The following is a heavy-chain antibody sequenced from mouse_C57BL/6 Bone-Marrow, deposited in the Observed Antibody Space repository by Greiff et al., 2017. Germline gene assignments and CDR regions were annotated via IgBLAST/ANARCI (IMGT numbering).Heavy chain of an antibody. CDR3: AIRGAYYSNYDYAMDY. V-gene: IGHV5-15*01. J-gene: IGHJ4*01. CDR2: ISNLAYSI. CDR1: GFTFSDYG. Sequence: EVKVVESGGGLVQPGGSLKLSCAASGFTFSDYGMARVRQAPRKGPEWVAFISNLAYSIYYADTVTGRFTISRENAKNTLYLEMSSLRSEDTAMYYCAIRGAYYSNYDYAMDYWGQGTSVTVSS. D-gene: IGHD2-5*01.